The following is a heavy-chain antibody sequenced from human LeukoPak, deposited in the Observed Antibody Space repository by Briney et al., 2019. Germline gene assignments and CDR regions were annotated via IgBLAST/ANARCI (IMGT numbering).Heavy chain of an antibody. J-gene: IGHJ4*02. V-gene: IGHV3-23*01. Sequence: HPGGSLRLSCAASGFTFSNFLMTWVRQAPGKGPEWVSAISGSGGDTYYADSVKGRFTISRDNSKNTPYLQMNGLRAEDTAVYYCAKADSDGYYYLLGFGDYWGQGTLVTVSS. CDR2: ISGSGGDT. CDR3: AKADSDGYYYLLGFGDY. CDR1: GFTFSNFL. D-gene: IGHD3-22*01.